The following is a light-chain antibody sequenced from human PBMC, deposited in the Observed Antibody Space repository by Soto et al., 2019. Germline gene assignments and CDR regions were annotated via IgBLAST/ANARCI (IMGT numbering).Light chain of an antibody. CDR3: TSYVGSNMPVL. Sequence: QSVLTQPPSASGSPRQSVTISCTGTSSDVGGYNFVSWYQQHPGKAPKLMIYDVTERPSGVPDRVSGSKCGNTASLTVSGLQGEDEADYYCTSYVGSNMPVLFGGGTKLTVL. V-gene: IGLV2-8*01. J-gene: IGLJ2*01. CDR2: DVT. CDR1: SSDVGGYNF.